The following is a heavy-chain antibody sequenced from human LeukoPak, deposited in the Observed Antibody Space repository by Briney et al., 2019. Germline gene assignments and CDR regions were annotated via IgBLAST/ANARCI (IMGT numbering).Heavy chain of an antibody. J-gene: IGHJ3*01. Sequence: LETLSLTCTVSGFSLSGHYWSWIRQPPGKRLEWIGYVSYAGRTKYNPSLQSRVTISIDASKRHFSLKLTSVTSADTAVYSCARLLDNDISGDPDTFDVWGQGPTVIVSS. CDR2: VSYAGRT. V-gene: IGHV4-59*11. D-gene: IGHD3-22*01. CDR3: ARLLDNDISGDPDTFDV. CDR1: GFSLSGHY.